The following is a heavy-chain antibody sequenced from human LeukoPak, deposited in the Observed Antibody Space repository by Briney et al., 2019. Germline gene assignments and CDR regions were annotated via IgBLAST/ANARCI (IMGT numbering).Heavy chain of an antibody. CDR1: GFTFSSYA. J-gene: IGHJ4*02. D-gene: IGHD6-13*01. CDR3: ARSHKATTGTYCFDC. Sequence: PGGSLRLSCAASGFTFSSYAMSWVRQAPGKGLEWVSAISGSGGSTYYADSVKGRFTISRDNSKSTLYLQMDSLRAEDTAVYYCARSHKATTGTYCFDCWGQGTLVTVSS. CDR2: ISGSGGST. V-gene: IGHV3-23*01.